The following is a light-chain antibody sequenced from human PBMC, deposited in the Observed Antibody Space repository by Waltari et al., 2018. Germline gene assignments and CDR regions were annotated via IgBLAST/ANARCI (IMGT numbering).Light chain of an antibody. V-gene: IGKV3-20*01. CDR2: GAS. CDR1: QIIVDDY. Sequence: EIVLTQSPGTLSLSPGERATLSCRASQIIVDDYLAWYQQKPGQAPRRLIFGASNRATGIPDRFSGSGSGTDFTLTISRLEPEDFAVYYCQQYGRSPRPFGQGTKLEI. CDR3: QQYGRSPRP. J-gene: IGKJ2*01.